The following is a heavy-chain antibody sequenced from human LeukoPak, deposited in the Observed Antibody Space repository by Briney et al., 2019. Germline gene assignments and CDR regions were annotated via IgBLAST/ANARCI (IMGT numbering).Heavy chain of an antibody. CDR3: ARSVVRSSTSPINNWFDP. V-gene: IGHV4-61*08. J-gene: IGHJ5*02. CDR1: GGSISSGGYS. D-gene: IGHD2-2*01. Sequence: SQTLSLTCAVSGGSISSGGYSWSWIRQPPGKGLEWIGYIYYSGSTNYNPSLKSRVTISVDTSKNQFSLKLSSVTAADTAVYYCARSVVRSSTSPINNWFDPWGQGTLVTVSS. CDR2: IYYSGST.